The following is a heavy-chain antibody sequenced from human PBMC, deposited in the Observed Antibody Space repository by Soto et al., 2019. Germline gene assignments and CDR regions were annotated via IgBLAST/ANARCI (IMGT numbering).Heavy chain of an antibody. D-gene: IGHD6-19*01. Sequence: PSETLSLTCTVCGGSNNNYHWIWIRQPPGKGLEWIGYIFYSGDTNSSPSLKSRVTISVDTSKNQFSLKLSSVTTADTAVYYCARLSNYGNGWSTFDYWGRGTLVTVSS. J-gene: IGHJ4*02. V-gene: IGHV4-59*01. CDR2: IFYSGDT. CDR1: GGSNNNYH. CDR3: ARLSNYGNGWSTFDY.